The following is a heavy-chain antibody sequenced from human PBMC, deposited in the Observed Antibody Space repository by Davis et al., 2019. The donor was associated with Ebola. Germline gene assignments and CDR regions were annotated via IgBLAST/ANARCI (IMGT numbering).Heavy chain of an antibody. CDR1: GFTFNSYA. CDR3: ARDQWYSSSWYYYYYYGMDV. J-gene: IGHJ6*02. V-gene: IGHV3-30-3*01. Sequence: PGGPLRLSCAASGFTFNSYAMHWVRQAPGKGLEWVAVISYDGSNKYYADSVKGRFSISRDNSKNTLYLQMNSLRAEDTAVYYCARDQWYSSSWYYYYYYGMDVWGQGTTVTVSS. D-gene: IGHD6-13*01. CDR2: ISYDGSNK.